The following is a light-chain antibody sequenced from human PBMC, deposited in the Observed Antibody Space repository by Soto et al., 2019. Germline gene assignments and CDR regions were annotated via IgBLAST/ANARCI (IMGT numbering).Light chain of an antibody. CDR2: ANT. V-gene: IGLV1-40*01. J-gene: IGLJ1*01. CDR3: QSYASSMSGSV. CDR1: SSNIGGNS. Sequence: QSVLTQPPSVSAAPGQKVTISCSGSSSNIGGNSVSWYQQLPGTAPKRPIYANTNRPPRVPGRCSGSKSGTSAALAITGLLAEDEADYYCQSYASSMSGSVFRTGTKVTVL.